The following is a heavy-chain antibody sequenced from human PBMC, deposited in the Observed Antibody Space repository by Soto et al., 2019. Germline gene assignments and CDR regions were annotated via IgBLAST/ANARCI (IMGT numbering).Heavy chain of an antibody. CDR3: RQTTSSRPDFSYSMDV. D-gene: IGHD6-6*01. V-gene: IGHV3-23*01. Sequence: GESLRLSGAASGFTFISYAMSWVRQAPGEGLEWVSAISGSGDYTYFAVSVKGRFTISRDNSKKTLYLQMNSLIAEDTAVYYCRQTTSSRPDFSYSMDVWGQGTTVTVSS. J-gene: IGHJ6*03. CDR1: GFTFISYA. CDR2: ISGSGDYT.